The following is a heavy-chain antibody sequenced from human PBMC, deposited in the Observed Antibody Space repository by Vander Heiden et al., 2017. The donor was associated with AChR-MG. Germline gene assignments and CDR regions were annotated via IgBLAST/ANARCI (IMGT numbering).Heavy chain of an antibody. Sequence: EVQLLESGGGLVQPGGSLTLSCADSGFTFSCSSMNWVRQPPGKGLEWVSYISSSSSTIYYADSGKGRVTISRDNAKNSLYLQMNSLRAEDTAVYYCARDLEDSSGWYRPYFDYWGQGTLVTVSS. CDR2: ISSSSSTI. D-gene: IGHD6-19*01. CDR1: GFTFSCSS. CDR3: ARDLEDSSGWYRPYFDY. J-gene: IGHJ4*02. V-gene: IGHV3-48*01.